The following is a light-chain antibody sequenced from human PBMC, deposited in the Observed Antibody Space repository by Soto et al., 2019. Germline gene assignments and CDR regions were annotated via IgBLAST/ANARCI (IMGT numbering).Light chain of an antibody. CDR3: MQSLQPPLT. CDR1: QSLLNSNGYNC. V-gene: IGKV2-28*01. Sequence: DFVMTQSTLALPVTPGEPASISCRSSQSLLNSNGYNCLEWYLQKPGQSQQLLIYLGSTRAYGVPDRLSGSGSGTDFTLKIRRVEAEDVGVDLCMQSLQPPLTFGQGTTVEFK. J-gene: IGKJ1*01. CDR2: LGS.